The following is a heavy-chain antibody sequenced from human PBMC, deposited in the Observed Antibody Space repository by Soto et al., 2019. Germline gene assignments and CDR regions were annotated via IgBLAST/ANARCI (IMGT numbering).Heavy chain of an antibody. CDR3: ARDRTDSGYYTNWLDP. D-gene: IGHD3-22*01. J-gene: IGHJ5*02. Sequence: SVKVSCKASGGTFGSDAITWVRQAPGQGLEWVGRIIPIFGTTNYAQNLQGRVTISADKSTLTSYMELHSLTSDDTALYYCARDRTDSGYYTNWLDPWGQGTQVTVPQ. V-gene: IGHV1-69*06. CDR2: IIPIFGTT. CDR1: GGTFGSDA.